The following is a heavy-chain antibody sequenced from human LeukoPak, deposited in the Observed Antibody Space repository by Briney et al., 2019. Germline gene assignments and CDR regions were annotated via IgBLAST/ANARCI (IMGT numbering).Heavy chain of an antibody. V-gene: IGHV4-61*02. D-gene: IGHD2-2*02. CDR3: ASEVPASIDYFQH. J-gene: IGHJ1*01. CDR2: IYTGGST. CDR1: GGSISSGAYF. Sequence: SETLSLTCTVSGGSISSGAYFWSWIRQPAGKGLEWIGRIYTGGSTNYNPSLKSRVTMSVDTSRNQFSLRLSSVTVADTAVYYCASEVPASIDYFQHWGQGTLVTVSS.